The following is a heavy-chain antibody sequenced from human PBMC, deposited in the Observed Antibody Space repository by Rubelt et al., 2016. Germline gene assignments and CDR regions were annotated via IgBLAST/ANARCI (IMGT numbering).Heavy chain of an antibody. CDR2: ISVYNGNT. D-gene: IGHD3-10*01. CDR3: ARGTMVRGAPDV. J-gene: IGHJ6*02. CDR1: GYTFNSYG. Sequence: QVQLVQSGAEVKKPGASVKVSCKASGYTFNSYGISWVRQSPGQGLAWMGWISVYNGNTNYAQQLQGRVTMTTDTSTSTADMELRSLRSDDTAVYYCARGTMVRGAPDVWGQGTTVTVSS. V-gene: IGHV1-18*01.